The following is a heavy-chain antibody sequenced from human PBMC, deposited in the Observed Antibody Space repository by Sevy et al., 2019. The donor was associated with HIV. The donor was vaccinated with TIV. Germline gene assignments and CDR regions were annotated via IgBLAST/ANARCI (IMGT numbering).Heavy chain of an antibody. CDR1: GFTFSSYE. CDR3: ARDLVGASYGMDV. Sequence: GGSLRLSCAASGFTFSSYEMNWVRQAPGKGLEWVSYISSSGSTIYYADSVKGRFTISRDNAKNSLYLQMNSLGAEDTAVYYCARDLVGASYGMDVWGQGTTVTVPS. J-gene: IGHJ6*02. D-gene: IGHD1-26*01. CDR2: ISSSGSTI. V-gene: IGHV3-48*03.